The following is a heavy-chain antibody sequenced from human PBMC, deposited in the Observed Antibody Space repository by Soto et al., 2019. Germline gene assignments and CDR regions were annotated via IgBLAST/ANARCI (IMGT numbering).Heavy chain of an antibody. Sequence: PSETLSLTCAVSGVSIHNSHSFWGWIRQPPGKGLEFIANVYYSGGAHYNPSFKSRVTVSVDTATNQVSLRMSSVTAADTAVYYCARDAGATPKPITMVRGANYYYYYGMDVWGQGTTVTVSS. D-gene: IGHD3-10*01. J-gene: IGHJ6*02. CDR3: ARDAGATPKPITMVRGANYYYYYGMDV. CDR1: GVSIHNSHSF. CDR2: VYYSGGA. V-gene: IGHV4-39*02.